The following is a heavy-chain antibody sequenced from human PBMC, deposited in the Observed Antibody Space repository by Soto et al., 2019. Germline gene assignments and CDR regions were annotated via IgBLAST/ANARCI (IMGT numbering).Heavy chain of an antibody. CDR2: ISGSGGST. D-gene: IGHD1-26*01. V-gene: IGHV3-23*01. CDR3: ARRGSGSYYDY. CDR1: GFTFSSYA. Sequence: EVQLLESGGGLVQPGGSLRLSCAASGFTFSSYAMRWVRQAPVKGLEWVSAISGSGGSTYYADSVKGRFTISRDNSKNTLYLHMNSLRAEDTAVYYCARRGSGSYYDYCGQGTLVTVSS. J-gene: IGHJ4*02.